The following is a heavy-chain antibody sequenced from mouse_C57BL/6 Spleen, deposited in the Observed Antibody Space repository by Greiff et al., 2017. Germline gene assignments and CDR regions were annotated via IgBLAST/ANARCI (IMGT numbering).Heavy chain of an antibody. CDR3: ARPYYYGSSYEGWFAY. J-gene: IGHJ3*01. D-gene: IGHD1-1*01. CDR2: ISSGSSTI. CDR1: GFTFSDYG. Sequence: DVMLVESGGGLVKPGGSLKLSCAASGFTFSDYGMHWVRQAPEKGLEWVAYISSGSSTIYYADTVKGRFTISRDNAKNTLFLQMTSLRSEDTAMYYCARPYYYGSSYEGWFAYWGQGTLVTVSA. V-gene: IGHV5-17*01.